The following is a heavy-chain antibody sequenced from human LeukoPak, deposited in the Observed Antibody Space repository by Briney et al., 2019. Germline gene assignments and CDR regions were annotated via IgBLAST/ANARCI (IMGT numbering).Heavy chain of an antibody. V-gene: IGHV3-9*01. D-gene: IGHD6-19*01. CDR2: ISWNSGSI. CDR3: AKVFARLRPGYSSGWYSG. J-gene: IGHJ1*01. Sequence: PGGSLRFSCAASGFTFDDYAMHWVRQAPGKGLEWVSGISWNSGSIGYADSVKGRFTISRDNAKNSLYLQMNSLRAEDTALYYCAKVFARLRPGYSSGWYSGWGQGTLVTVSS. CDR1: GFTFDDYA.